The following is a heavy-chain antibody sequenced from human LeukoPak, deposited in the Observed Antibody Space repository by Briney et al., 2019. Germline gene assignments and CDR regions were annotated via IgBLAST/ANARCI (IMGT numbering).Heavy chain of an antibody. CDR1: GGSFSGYY. CDR3: ARGRSDDSSGYYYSDY. J-gene: IGHJ4*02. CDR2: INHSGST. Sequence: SETLSLTCAVYGGSFSGYYWSWIRQPPGKGLGWMGEINHSGSTNYNPSLKSRVTISVDMAKNQFSLKLSSVTAADTAVSYCARGRSDDSSGYYYSDYWGQGTLVTVSS. D-gene: IGHD3-22*01. V-gene: IGHV4-34*01.